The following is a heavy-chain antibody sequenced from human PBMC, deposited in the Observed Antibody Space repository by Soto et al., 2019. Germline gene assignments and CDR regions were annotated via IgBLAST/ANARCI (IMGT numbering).Heavy chain of an antibody. CDR3: ARDRGSGSYYISGNWFDP. CDR1: GGSISSYY. J-gene: IGHJ5*02. Sequence: KTSETLSLTCTVSGGSISSYYWSWIRQPPGKGLEWIGYIYYSGSTNYNPSLKSRVTISVDTSKNQFSLKLSSVTAADTAVYYCARDRGSGSYYISGNWFDPWGQGTLVTVSS. V-gene: IGHV4-59*01. CDR2: IYYSGST. D-gene: IGHD3-10*01.